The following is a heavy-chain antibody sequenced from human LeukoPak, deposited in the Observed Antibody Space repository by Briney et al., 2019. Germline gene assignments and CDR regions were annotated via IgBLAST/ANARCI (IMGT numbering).Heavy chain of an antibody. CDR2: IYHSGST. D-gene: IGHD4-17*01. Sequence: SETLSLTCTVSGYSISSGYYWGWIRQPPGKGLEWIGSIYHSGSTYYNPSLKSRVTISVDTSKNQFSLKLSSVTAADAAVYYCARWGYGDYYFDYWGQGTLVTVSS. CDR1: GYSISSGYY. V-gene: IGHV4-38-2*02. CDR3: ARWGYGDYYFDY. J-gene: IGHJ4*02.